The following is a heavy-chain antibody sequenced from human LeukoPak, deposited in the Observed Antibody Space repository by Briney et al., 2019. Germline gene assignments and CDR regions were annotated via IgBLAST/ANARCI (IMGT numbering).Heavy chain of an antibody. CDR3: ANSGSYYSPPDY. CDR2: ISYDGSNK. CDR1: GFTFSSYA. V-gene: IGHV3-30-3*01. J-gene: IGHJ4*02. D-gene: IGHD1-26*01. Sequence: GRSLRLSCAASGFTFSSYAMHWVRQAPGKGLEWVAVISYDGSNKYYADSVKGRFTISRDNSKNTLYLQMNSLRAEDTAVYYYANSGSYYSPPDYWGQGTLVTVSS.